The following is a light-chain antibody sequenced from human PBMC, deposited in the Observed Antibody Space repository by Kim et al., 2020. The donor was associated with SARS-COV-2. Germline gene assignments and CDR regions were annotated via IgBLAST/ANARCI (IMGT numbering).Light chain of an antibody. Sequence: STLSASVGDRFTITCRASQSISSWLAWYQQKPGKAPKLLIYKASSLESGVPSRFSGSGSGTEFTLTISSLQPDDFATYYCQQERTFGQGTKVDIK. J-gene: IGKJ1*01. V-gene: IGKV1-5*03. CDR3: QQERT. CDR2: KAS. CDR1: QSISSW.